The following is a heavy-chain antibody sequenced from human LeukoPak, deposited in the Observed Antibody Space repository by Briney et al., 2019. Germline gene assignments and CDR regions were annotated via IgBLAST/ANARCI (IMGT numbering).Heavy chain of an antibody. CDR2: IYSGGST. CDR1: GFTVSSNY. Sequence: GGSLRLSCAASGFTVSSNYMSWVRQAPGKGLEWVSVIYSGGSTYYADSVKGRFTISRDNSKNTLYLQMNSLRAEDTAVYYCARDSPLHVRPYGSGSILGYWGQGTLVTVSS. D-gene: IGHD3-10*01. V-gene: IGHV3-53*01. CDR3: ARDSPLHVRPYGSGSILGY. J-gene: IGHJ4*02.